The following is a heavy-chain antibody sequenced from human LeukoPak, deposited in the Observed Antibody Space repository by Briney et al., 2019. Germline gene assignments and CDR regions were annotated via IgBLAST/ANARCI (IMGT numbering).Heavy chain of an antibody. Sequence: GGSLRLSCAASGFTFSNNYMSWVRQAPGKGLEWVSVIYSGGSTYYADSVKGRFTISRDNSKNTLYLQMNSLRTEDTAVYYCAKQVRYSSSWYYFDYWGQGTLVTVSS. D-gene: IGHD6-13*01. CDR2: IYSGGST. CDR1: GFTFSNNY. CDR3: AKQVRYSSSWYYFDY. J-gene: IGHJ4*02. V-gene: IGHV3-53*01.